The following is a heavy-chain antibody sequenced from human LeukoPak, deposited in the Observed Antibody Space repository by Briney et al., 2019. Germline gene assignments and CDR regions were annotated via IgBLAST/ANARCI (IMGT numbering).Heavy chain of an antibody. J-gene: IGHJ4*02. Sequence: GGSLRLSCAASGFTVSSNYMSWVRQAPGKGLEWVSVIYSGGSTSYADSVKGRFTIARDNSKNTLYLQLNSLRAEDTAVYYCARDRDSSYWGQGTLVTVSS. CDR2: IYSGGST. CDR3: ARDRDSSY. V-gene: IGHV3-53*01. CDR1: GFTVSSNY. D-gene: IGHD6-13*01.